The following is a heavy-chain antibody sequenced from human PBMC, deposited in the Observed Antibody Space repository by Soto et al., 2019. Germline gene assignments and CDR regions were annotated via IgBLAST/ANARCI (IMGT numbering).Heavy chain of an antibody. CDR2: IYPGDSDT. J-gene: IGHJ6*02. V-gene: IGHV5-51*01. CDR1: GYSFTSYW. Sequence: GESLKISCKGSGYSFTSYWINWVRQMPGKGLEWMGIIYPGDSDTRYSPSFQGQVTISADKSINTPYLQWRSLKAADTAVYYCARHHGSPGSYFGMDVWGQGTTVTV. D-gene: IGHD6-13*01. CDR3: ARHHGSPGSYFGMDV.